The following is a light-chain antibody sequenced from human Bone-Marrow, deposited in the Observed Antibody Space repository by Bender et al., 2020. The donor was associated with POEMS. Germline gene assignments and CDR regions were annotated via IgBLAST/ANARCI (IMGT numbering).Light chain of an antibody. CDR3: ATWDDSLNGWV. V-gene: IGLV1-44*01. CDR2: NNS. J-gene: IGLJ3*02. CDR1: SSKFGSYP. Sequence: QSVLTHSPSASGTPGQRVTISCSGSSSKFGSYPVNWYQQLPGAAPKLVIFNNSQRPSGVPDRFSGSNSDTSASLAISGLLSDDEDDFYCATWDDSLNGWVFGGGTKLTVL.